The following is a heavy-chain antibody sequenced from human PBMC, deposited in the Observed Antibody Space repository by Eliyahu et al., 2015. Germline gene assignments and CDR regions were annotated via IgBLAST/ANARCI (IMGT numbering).Heavy chain of an antibody. V-gene: IGHV4-39*01. J-gene: IGHJ6*02. CDR2: CST. D-gene: IGHD2-15*01. CDR3: ARRVVVAATPDSFTFKYYYYGMDV. Sequence: CSTYYNPSLKSRVTISVDTSKNQFSLKLSSVTAADTAVYYCARRVVVAATPDSFTFKYYYYGMDVWAKGPRSPSP.